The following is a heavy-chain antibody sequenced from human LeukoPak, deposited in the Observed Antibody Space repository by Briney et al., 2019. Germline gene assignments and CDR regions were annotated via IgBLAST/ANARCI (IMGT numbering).Heavy chain of an antibody. J-gene: IGHJ4*02. Sequence: ASVKVSCKASGYTFTGYYMHWVRQAPGQGLEWMGWINPNSGGTNYAQKFQGRVTMTRDTSISTAYMELSRLRSDDTAVYYCARTGYCSGGSCYSPFDYWGQGTLVTVSS. CDR3: ARTGYCSGGSCYSPFDY. V-gene: IGHV1-2*02. CDR1: GYTFTGYY. CDR2: INPNSGGT. D-gene: IGHD2-15*01.